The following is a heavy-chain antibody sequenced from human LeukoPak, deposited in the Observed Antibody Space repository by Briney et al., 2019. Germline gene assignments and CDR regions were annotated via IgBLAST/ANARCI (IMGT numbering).Heavy chain of an antibody. V-gene: IGHV3-23*01. CDR3: AKGEGEKGVPHYFDY. Sequence: GGSLRLSCAASGFTFSSYAMSWVRQAPGKGLEWVSTISGSGDSTYYADSVKGRFTISRDNSKNTLYLQMNSLRAEDTAVYYCAKGEGEKGVPHYFDYWGQGTLVTVSS. D-gene: IGHD4/OR15-4a*01. J-gene: IGHJ4*02. CDR1: GFTFSSYA. CDR2: ISGSGDST.